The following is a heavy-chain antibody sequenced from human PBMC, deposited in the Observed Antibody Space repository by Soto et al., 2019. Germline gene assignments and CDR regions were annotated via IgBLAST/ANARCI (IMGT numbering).Heavy chain of an antibody. J-gene: IGHJ6*02. CDR3: AREYYGSGTYGYYGMDV. V-gene: IGHV1-69*01. CDR1: GSTISSYV. D-gene: IGHD3-10*01. Sequence: QVQLVQSGAEVRKPGSSVNVSCKASGSTISSYVIAWVRQAPGQSLEWMGGIITVTGPANYAQKFQGRLTITADEATSTAYMELSSLRSEDTAVYYCAREYYGSGTYGYYGMDVWGQGTTVTVSS. CDR2: IITVTGPA.